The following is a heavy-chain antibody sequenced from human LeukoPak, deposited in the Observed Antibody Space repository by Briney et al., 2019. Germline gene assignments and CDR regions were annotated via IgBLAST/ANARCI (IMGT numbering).Heavy chain of an antibody. CDR3: ARAGGRVGQSLDFDY. CDR2: INHSGST. J-gene: IGHJ4*02. CDR1: GGSFSGYY. Sequence: SETLSLTCAVYGGSFSGYYWSWIRQPPGKGLEWIGEINHSGSTNYNPSLKSRVTISIDTSKNQFSLKVNSVTAADTAMYFCARAGGRVGQSLDFDYWGQGVLVTVSP. D-gene: IGHD4-23*01. V-gene: IGHV4-34*01.